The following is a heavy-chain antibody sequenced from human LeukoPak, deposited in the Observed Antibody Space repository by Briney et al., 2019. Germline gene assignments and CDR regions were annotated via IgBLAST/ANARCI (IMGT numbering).Heavy chain of an antibody. Sequence: PGGSLRLSCAASGFTFSSYAMSWVRQAPGKGLEWVSAISGSGGSTYYADSVKGRFTISRDNSKNTLYLQMNSLRAEDTAVYYCANRYCSGGSCYMFDYWGQGTLVTVSS. CDR3: ANRYCSGGSCYMFDY. CDR2: ISGSGGST. J-gene: IGHJ4*02. V-gene: IGHV3-23*01. D-gene: IGHD2-15*01. CDR1: GFTFSSYA.